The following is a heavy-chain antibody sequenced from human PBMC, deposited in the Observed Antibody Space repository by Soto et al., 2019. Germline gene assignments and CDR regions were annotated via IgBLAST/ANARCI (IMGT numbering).Heavy chain of an antibody. CDR2: TSYTSNT. CDR1: GGSVNSQH. D-gene: IGHD2-8*01. J-gene: IGHJ2*01. CDR3: GRDMHAGFTHYFDP. Sequence: SDTLYFTCFVSGGSVNSQHGSSLRKFPAQVLEWIAYTSYTSNTHYNPPLHNRVTILLDTSKNQLSLNLTSMPAADTGVYYCGRDMHAGFTHYFDPSGGGTLVT. V-gene: IGHV4-59*02.